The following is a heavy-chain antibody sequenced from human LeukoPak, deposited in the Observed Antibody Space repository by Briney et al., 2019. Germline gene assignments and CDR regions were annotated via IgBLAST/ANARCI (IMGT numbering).Heavy chain of an antibody. D-gene: IGHD3-22*01. CDR2: IYTSGST. V-gene: IGHV4-4*09. CDR3: ARWGEGYYDSSGYYGDNWFDP. Sequence: PSETLSLTCTVSGGSISSYYWSWIRQPPGKGLEWIGYIYTSGSTNYNPSLKSRVTISVDTSKNQFSLKLSSVTAADTAVYYCARWGEGYYDSSGYYGDNWFDPWGQGTLVTVSS. CDR1: GGSISSYY. J-gene: IGHJ5*02.